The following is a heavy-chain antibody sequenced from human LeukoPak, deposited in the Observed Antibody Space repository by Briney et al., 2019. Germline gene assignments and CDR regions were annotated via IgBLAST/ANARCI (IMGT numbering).Heavy chain of an antibody. CDR3: ARGHVRQSGGSAL. J-gene: IGHJ1*01. V-gene: IGHV3-21*01. D-gene: IGHD4-17*01. Sequence: PGGPLTPPFTPSGSTFSDIRMPWVRQAPGKGLEWVSCISSTSSYIYYADSVRGRFTIPRDNATNSLSLQMNSLRAEDTAVYYCARGHVRQSGGSALWAPGTVVPVSS. CDR2: ISSTSSYI. CDR1: GSTFSDIR.